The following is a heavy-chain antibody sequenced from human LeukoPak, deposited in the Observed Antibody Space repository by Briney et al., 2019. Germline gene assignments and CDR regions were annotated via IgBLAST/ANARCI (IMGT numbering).Heavy chain of an antibody. Sequence: PSETLSLTCTVSGGSISSSSYYWGWTRQPPGKGLEWIGSIYYSGSTYYDPSLKSRVTISVDTSKNQFYLKLSSVTAADTAVYYCARVAVAGKRKNDYWGQGTLVTVSS. CDR2: IYYSGST. CDR3: ARVAVAGKRKNDY. V-gene: IGHV4-39*01. D-gene: IGHD6-19*01. J-gene: IGHJ4*02. CDR1: GGSISSSSYY.